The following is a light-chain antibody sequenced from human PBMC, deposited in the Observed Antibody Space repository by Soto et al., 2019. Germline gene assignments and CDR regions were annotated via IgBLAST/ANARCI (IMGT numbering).Light chain of an antibody. CDR3: QQRSNWPLT. CDR2: DAS. V-gene: IGKV3-11*01. CDR1: QSVSSY. J-gene: IGKJ4*01. Sequence: EIVLTPSPATLSLSPGERATLSCRASQSVSSYLAWYQQKPGQAPRLLIYDASNRATGIPARFSGSGSGTDFTLTISSLEPEDFAVYYCQQRSNWPLTFGGGNKVEIK.